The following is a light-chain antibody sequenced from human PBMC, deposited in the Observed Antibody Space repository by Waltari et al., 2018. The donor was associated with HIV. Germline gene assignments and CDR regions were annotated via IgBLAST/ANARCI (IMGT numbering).Light chain of an antibody. Sequence: QSVLTQPPSVSGAPGQRVTISCTGSSSNIGAGYDVHWYQQLPGTAPKPLIYGNINGPSGCPDRFSGSKSGTSASLSITGLQAEDEADYYCQSYDSSLSGSGVFGGGTKLTVL. CDR2: GNI. V-gene: IGLV1-40*01. CDR3: QSYDSSLSGSGV. CDR1: SSNIGAGYD. J-gene: IGLJ3*02.